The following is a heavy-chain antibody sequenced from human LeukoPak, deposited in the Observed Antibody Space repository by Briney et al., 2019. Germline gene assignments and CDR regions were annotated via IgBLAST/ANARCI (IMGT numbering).Heavy chain of an antibody. CDR3: ARDRVSLPSFVLPWFGELLMYY. CDR2: ISYDGSNK. D-gene: IGHD3-10*01. CDR1: GFTFSSYA. J-gene: IGHJ4*02. V-gene: IGHV3-30*04. Sequence: GGSLRLSCAASGFTFSSYAMHWVRQAPGKGLEWVAVISYDGSNKYYADSVKGRFTISRDNSKNTLYLQMNSLRAEDTAVYYCARDRVSLPSFVLPWFGELLMYYWGQGTLVTVSS.